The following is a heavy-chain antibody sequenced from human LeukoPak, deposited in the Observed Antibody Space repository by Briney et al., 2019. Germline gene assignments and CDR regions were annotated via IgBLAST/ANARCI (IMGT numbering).Heavy chain of an antibody. Sequence: SETLSLTCTVSGGSISSYYWSWIRQPPGKGLEWIGYIYYSGSTNYNPSLKSRVTISVDTSKNQFSLKLSSVTAADTAVYYCARDGASGDTAMVMDYWGQGTLVTVSS. D-gene: IGHD5-18*01. V-gene: IGHV4-59*01. CDR1: GGSISSYY. J-gene: IGHJ4*02. CDR2: IYYSGST. CDR3: ARDGASGDTAMVMDY.